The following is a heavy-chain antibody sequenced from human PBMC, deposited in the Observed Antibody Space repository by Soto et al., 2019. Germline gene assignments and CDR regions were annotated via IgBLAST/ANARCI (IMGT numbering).Heavy chain of an antibody. CDR2: VYYSGST. Sequence: SETLSLTCTVSGGSVSSSSYYWGWVRQPPGKGLEWIGSVYYSGSTYYNPSLKSRVTISVDTSKNQFSLKLSSVTAADTAVYYCARHWYDYFWGSYTTTQGFDYWGQVTLVPVSS. J-gene: IGHJ4*02. V-gene: IGHV4-39*01. CDR1: GGSVSSSSYY. D-gene: IGHD3-16*01. CDR3: ARHWYDYFWGSYTTTQGFDY.